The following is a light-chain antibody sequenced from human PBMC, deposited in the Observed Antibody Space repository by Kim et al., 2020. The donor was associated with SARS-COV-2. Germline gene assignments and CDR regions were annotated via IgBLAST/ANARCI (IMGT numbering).Light chain of an antibody. CDR3: QQSNSTPLT. Sequence: DIQMTQSPSSLSASVGDRVTITCRASQSISSCLKWYQQKPGKAPMLLIYAASSLQSGVPSRFSGSGSGTDFTLTISSLQPDDFATYYCQQSNSTPLTFGQGTKVDIK. CDR1: QSISSC. CDR2: AAS. V-gene: IGKV1-39*01. J-gene: IGKJ1*01.